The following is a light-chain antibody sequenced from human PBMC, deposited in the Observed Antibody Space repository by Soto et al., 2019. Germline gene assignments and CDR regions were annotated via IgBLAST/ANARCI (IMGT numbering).Light chain of an antibody. Sequence: DIQMTQSPSSLSASVGDRVTITCRASRSTSNYLNWYQQKPGKAPNLLIYAVSNLQSGVPSRFSGSGSGTDFTLTIRSLQPEDFATYYCQQSHSIPLTFGHGTKVEIK. CDR3: QQSHSIPLT. J-gene: IGKJ1*01. CDR2: AVS. V-gene: IGKV1-39*01. CDR1: RSTSNY.